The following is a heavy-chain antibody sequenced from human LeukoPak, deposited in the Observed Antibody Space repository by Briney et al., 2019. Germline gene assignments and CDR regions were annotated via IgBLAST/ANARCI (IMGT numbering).Heavy chain of an antibody. J-gene: IGHJ6*02. CDR2: ITGNSVTR. CDR3: ARAPYYYDSSGYYYAYYYGMDV. V-gene: IGHV3-48*01. D-gene: IGHD3-22*01. Sequence: GGSLRLSCAASGFTFSDYSMNWVRQAPGKGLEWVSYITGNSVTRFYADSVKGRFTISRDNAKNSLSLQMNSLRAEDTAVYYCARAPYYYDSSGYYYAYYYGMDVWGQGTTVTVSS. CDR1: GFTFSDYS.